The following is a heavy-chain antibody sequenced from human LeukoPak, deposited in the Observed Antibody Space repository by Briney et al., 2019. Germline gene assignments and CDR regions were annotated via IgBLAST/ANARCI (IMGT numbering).Heavy chain of an antibody. Sequence: PGGTLRLSCAASGFTFSSYGMSWVRQAPGKGLEWVSAISGSGGSTYYADSVKGRFTISRDNSKNTLYLQMNSLRAEDTAVYYCAKWSAKFLEWSRGDMDVWGKGTTVTVSS. CDR2: ISGSGGST. J-gene: IGHJ6*03. D-gene: IGHD3-3*01. V-gene: IGHV3-23*01. CDR1: GFTFSSYG. CDR3: AKWSAKFLEWSRGDMDV.